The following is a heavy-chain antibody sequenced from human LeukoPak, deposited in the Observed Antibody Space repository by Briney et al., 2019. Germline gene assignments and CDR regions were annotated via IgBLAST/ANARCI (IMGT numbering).Heavy chain of an antibody. Sequence: SETLSLTCAVSGYSISSGYYWGWIRQPPGKGLEWIGSIYHSGSTYYNPSLNSRVTISVDTSKNQFSLKLSSVTAADTAVYYCARQAIVVVPAAYDYWGQGTLVTVSS. J-gene: IGHJ4*02. CDR1: GYSISSGYY. D-gene: IGHD2-2*01. CDR2: IYHSGST. CDR3: ARQAIVVVPAAYDY. V-gene: IGHV4-38-2*01.